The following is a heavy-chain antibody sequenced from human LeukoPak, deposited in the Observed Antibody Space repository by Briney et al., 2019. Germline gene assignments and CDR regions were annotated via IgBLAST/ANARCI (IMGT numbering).Heavy chain of an antibody. V-gene: IGHV3-23*01. Sequence: GGSLRLSCAASGFAFNNYVMTWVRQAPGKGLDWFSAISGSGDSTYYADSVKGRFTISRDSSKSAMYLQMTSLTAEDTAVYYCAKGSGTSRPYYLDYWGRGTLVTVSS. CDR1: GFAFNNYV. D-gene: IGHD6-25*01. CDR2: ISGSGDST. CDR3: AKGSGTSRPYYLDY. J-gene: IGHJ4*02.